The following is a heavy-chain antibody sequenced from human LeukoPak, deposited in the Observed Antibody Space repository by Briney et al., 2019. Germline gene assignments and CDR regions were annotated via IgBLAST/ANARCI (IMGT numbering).Heavy chain of an antibody. CDR2: IYYSESP. J-gene: IGHJ6*02. V-gene: IGHV4-59*08. CDR3: ARQRALGYGMDV. CDR1: GHPPSRYY. D-gene: IGHD1-26*01. Sequence: SEPLTLPCTVPGHPPSRYYWTWIRQPPGKELEWLGYIYYSESPNYNPSLESRVTMSVDTSKNQFSLKLSSVTAADTAVYYCARQRALGYGMDVWGQGARVTVSS.